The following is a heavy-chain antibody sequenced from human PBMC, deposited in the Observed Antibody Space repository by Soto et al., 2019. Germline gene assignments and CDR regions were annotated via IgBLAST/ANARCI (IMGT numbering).Heavy chain of an antibody. CDR2: ISAYNGNT. CDR1: GYTFTGYY. J-gene: IGHJ3*02. D-gene: IGHD3-16*02. CDR3: ARDLPPAIYDYIWGSYRSDAFDI. V-gene: IGHV1-18*04. Sequence: EASVKVSCKASGYTFTGYYMHWVRQAPGQGLEWMGWISAYNGNTNYAQKLQGRVTMTTDTSTSTAYMELRSLRSDDTAVYYCARDLPPAIYDYIWGSYRSDAFDIWGQGTMVT.